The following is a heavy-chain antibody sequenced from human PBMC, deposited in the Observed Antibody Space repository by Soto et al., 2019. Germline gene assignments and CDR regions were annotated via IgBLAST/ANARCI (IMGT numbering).Heavy chain of an antibody. CDR2: INTNTGNP. Sequence: GASVNVSCKASGYTFTSYAMNWVRQAPGQGLEWMGWINTNTGNPTYAQGFTGRFVFSLDTSVSTAYLQICSLKAEDTAVYYCASPGGGYGGNSRDYYYYGMDVWGQGTTVTVSS. D-gene: IGHD2-21*02. V-gene: IGHV7-4-1*01. CDR1: GYTFTSYA. J-gene: IGHJ6*02. CDR3: ASPGGGYGGNSRDYYYYGMDV.